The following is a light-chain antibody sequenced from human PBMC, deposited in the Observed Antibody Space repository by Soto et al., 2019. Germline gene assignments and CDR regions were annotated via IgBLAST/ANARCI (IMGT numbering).Light chain of an antibody. CDR1: QTIDTW. CDR3: QQYHIYSGT. Sequence: DIQMTQSPSTLSASVGDRLTITCRASQTIDTWLAWYQQRPGKAPNLLIYKASLLASGVPSRFSGSGFGTHFTLTINNLQPEDFATYYCQQYHIYSGTFGQGTKVDIK. V-gene: IGKV1-5*03. CDR2: KAS. J-gene: IGKJ1*01.